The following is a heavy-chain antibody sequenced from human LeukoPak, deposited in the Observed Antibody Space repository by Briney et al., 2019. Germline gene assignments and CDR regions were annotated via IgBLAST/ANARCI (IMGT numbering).Heavy chain of an antibody. CDR2: IYYSGST. V-gene: IGHV4-39*07. CDR3: ARVKGIAARFNWFDP. CDR1: GASISSSSYY. J-gene: IGHJ5*02. Sequence: PSATLSLTCTVSGASISSSSYYWGWLRQPPGKGLEWIGGIYYSGSTYYNPSLKSRVTISVDTSKNQFSLKLSSVTAADTAVYYCARVKGIAARFNWFDPWGQGTRVTVSS. D-gene: IGHD6-6*01.